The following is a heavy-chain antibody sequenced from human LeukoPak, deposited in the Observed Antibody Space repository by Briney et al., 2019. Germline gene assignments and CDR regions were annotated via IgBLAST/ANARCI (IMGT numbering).Heavy chain of an antibody. CDR2: INPSGGST. Sequence: GASVKVSCKASGYTFTSYYMHWVRQAPGQGLEWMGIINPSGGSTSYAQKFQGRVTMTRDTSTSTVYMELSSLRSEDTAVYYCAREEGVSGWYLRYYGIDVWGQGTTVTVSS. J-gene: IGHJ6*02. CDR1: GYTFTSYY. V-gene: IGHV1-46*01. D-gene: IGHD6-19*01. CDR3: AREEGVSGWYLRYYGIDV.